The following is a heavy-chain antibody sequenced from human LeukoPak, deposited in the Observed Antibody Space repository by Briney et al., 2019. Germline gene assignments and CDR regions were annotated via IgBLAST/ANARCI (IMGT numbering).Heavy chain of an antibody. CDR2: ISGDGGST. V-gene: IGHV3-43*02. CDR3: AKGGNTAMALDAFDI. J-gene: IGHJ3*02. D-gene: IGHD5-18*01. Sequence: GGSLRLSCAASRFTFDDYAMHWVRQAPGKGLEWVSLISGDGGSTYYADSVKGRFTISRDNSKNSLYLQMNSLRTEDTALYYCAKGGNTAMALDAFDIWGQGTMVTVSS. CDR1: RFTFDDYA.